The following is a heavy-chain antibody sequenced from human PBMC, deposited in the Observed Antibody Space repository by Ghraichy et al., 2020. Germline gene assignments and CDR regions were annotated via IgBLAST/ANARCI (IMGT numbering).Heavy chain of an antibody. Sequence: GGSLRLSCAASGFTFSNAWMSWVRQAPGKGLEWVGRIKSKTDGGTTDYAAPVKGRFTISRDVSKNTLYLQMNSLKTEDTAVYYCTTPPTWGAPFDYWGQGTLVTVSS. D-gene: IGHD3-16*01. CDR2: IKSKTDGGTT. CDR3: TTPPTWGAPFDY. CDR1: GFTFSNAW. J-gene: IGHJ4*02. V-gene: IGHV3-15*01.